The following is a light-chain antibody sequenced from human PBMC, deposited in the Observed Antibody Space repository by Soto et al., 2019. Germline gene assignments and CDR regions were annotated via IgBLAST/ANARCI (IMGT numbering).Light chain of an antibody. Sequence: IELTQSPGTLALSPGERATLSCRASQSVSSSYLAWYQQKPGQAPRLLIYGASSRATGIPERFSGSGSGTDFTLTISRLEPEDFAVYYCQQYGSSLFTFGPGTKVDIK. CDR3: QQYGSSLFT. CDR2: GAS. V-gene: IGKV3-20*01. J-gene: IGKJ3*01. CDR1: QSVSSSY.